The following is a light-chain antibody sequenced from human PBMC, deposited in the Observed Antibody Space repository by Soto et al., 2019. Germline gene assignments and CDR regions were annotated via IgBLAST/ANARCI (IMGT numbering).Light chain of an antibody. J-gene: IGLJ3*02. CDR2: GNS. Sequence: QSVLTQPPSVSGAQGQRVTISCTGSSSNIGAGYDVHWYQQLPGTAPKLLIYGNSNRPSGVPDRFSGSKSGTSASLAITGLQAEDEADYYCQSYDSSLNGGVFGGGTKLTVL. V-gene: IGLV1-40*01. CDR1: SSNIGAGYD. CDR3: QSYDSSLNGGV.